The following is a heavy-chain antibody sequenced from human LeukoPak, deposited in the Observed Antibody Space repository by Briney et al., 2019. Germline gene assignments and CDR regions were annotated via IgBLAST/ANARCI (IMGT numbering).Heavy chain of an antibody. J-gene: IGHJ3*02. V-gene: IGHV5-51*01. Sequence: GESLKISCKGSGYSFTSYWIGWVRQMPGKGLEWMGIIYPGDSDTRYSPSFQGQVTISADKSISTAYLQWTSLKASDTAMYYRARRGQLERRSHAFDIWGQGTMVTVSS. D-gene: IGHD1-1*01. CDR1: GYSFTSYW. CDR2: IYPGDSDT. CDR3: ARRGQLERRSHAFDI.